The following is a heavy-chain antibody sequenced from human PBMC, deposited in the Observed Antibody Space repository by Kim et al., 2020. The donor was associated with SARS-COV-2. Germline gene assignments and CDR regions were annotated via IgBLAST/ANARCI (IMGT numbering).Heavy chain of an antibody. D-gene: IGHD4-4*01. CDR2: ISPSVRP. CDR1: GAFISGSY. CDR3: ARGVLNSAPYDF. Sequence: SETLSLTCTVSGAFISGSYWSWIRQPAGEGLEWIGRISPSVRPNYNLSLKSRSTMSADMSKNQFSLKVNSVTAADTAVYYCARGVLNSAPYDFWGQGTLVTVSS. J-gene: IGHJ4*02. V-gene: IGHV4-4*07.